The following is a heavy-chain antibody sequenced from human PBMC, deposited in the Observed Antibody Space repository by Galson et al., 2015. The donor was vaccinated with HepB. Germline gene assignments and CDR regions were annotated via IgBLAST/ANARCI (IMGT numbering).Heavy chain of an antibody. V-gene: IGHV1-69*10. CDR2: IIPILGIA. J-gene: IGHJ3*02. Sequence: SVKVSCKASGGTFSSYAISWVRQAPGQGLEWMGGIIPILGIANYAQKFQGRVTITADKSTSTAYMELSSLRSEDTAVYYCARAPSAAAGIWGGAFDIWGQGTMVTVSS. D-gene: IGHD6-13*01. CDR3: ARAPSAAAGIWGGAFDI. CDR1: GGTFSSYA.